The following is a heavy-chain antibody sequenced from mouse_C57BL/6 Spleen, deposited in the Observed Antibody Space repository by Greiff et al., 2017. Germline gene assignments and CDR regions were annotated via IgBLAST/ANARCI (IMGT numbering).Heavy chain of an antibody. D-gene: IGHD1-1*01. CDR2: IWSDGST. V-gene: IGHV2-6-1*01. CDR1: GFSLTSYG. J-gene: IGHJ4*01. Sequence: VKVEESGPGLVAPSQSLSITCTVSGFSLTSYGVHWVRQPPGKGLEWLVVIWSDGSTTYNSALKSRLSISKDNSKSHVFLKMTSLQTDDTAMYYCARQVGYYGSSFDYAMDYWGQGTSVTVAS. CDR3: ARQVGYYGSSFDYAMDY.